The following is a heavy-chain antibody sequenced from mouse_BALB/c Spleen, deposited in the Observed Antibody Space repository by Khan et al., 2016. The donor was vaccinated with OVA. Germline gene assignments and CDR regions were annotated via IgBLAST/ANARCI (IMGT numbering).Heavy chain of an antibody. CDR3: ARTASIKY. D-gene: IGHD1-2*01. Sequence: VQLKESGPGLVKPSQSLSLTCTVTGYSITSGYGWNWIRKFPGNKLEWMGYISYSGSTNYNPSLKGRISMTRDTSKNQFFLQLNSLTTEDTATYYVARTASIKYWGQGTTLTVSS. CDR2: ISYSGST. V-gene: IGHV3-2*02. CDR1: GYSITSGYG. J-gene: IGHJ2*01.